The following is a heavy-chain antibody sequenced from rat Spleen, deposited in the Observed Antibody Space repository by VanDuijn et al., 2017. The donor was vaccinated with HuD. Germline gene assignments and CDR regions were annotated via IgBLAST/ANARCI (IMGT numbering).Heavy chain of an antibody. V-gene: IGHV2-30*01. CDR3: ARANRDTYAHFDY. D-gene: IGHD2-5*01. J-gene: IGHJ2*01. Sequence: QVQLKESGPGLVQPSQTLSLTCTVAGFSLTSYNVHWIRQPPGKGLEWMGVIWTGGSTDYNSALKSRLSITRDISKSQVFLKMNSLQTEDTATYYCARANRDTYAHFDYWGQGVMVTVSS. CDR1: GFSLTSYN. CDR2: IWTGGST.